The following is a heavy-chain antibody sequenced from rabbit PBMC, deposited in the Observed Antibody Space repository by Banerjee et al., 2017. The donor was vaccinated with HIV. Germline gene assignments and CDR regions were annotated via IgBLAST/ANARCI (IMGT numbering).Heavy chain of an antibody. CDR1: GFTISSSYY. Sequence: QSLEESGGDLVKPGASLTLNCTASGFTISSSYYMCWVRQAPGKGLEWIGCIYAGSGSAYYASWVKSRFTISKTSSTTVTLQMTSLTAADTATYFCARDLAGVIGWNFGLWGPGTLVTVS. CDR3: ARDLAGVIGWNFGL. J-gene: IGHJ4*01. V-gene: IGHV1S40*01. D-gene: IGHD4-1*01. CDR2: IYAGSGSA.